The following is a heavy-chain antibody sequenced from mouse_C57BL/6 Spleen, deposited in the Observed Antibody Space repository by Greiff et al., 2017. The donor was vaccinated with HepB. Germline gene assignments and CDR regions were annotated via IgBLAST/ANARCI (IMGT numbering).Heavy chain of an antibody. J-gene: IGHJ4*01. V-gene: IGHV1-18*01. D-gene: IGHD1-1*01. CDR1: GYTFTDYN. Sequence: EVQLQQSGPELVKPGASVKIPCKASGYTFTDYNMDWVKQSHGKSLEWIGDINPNNGGTIYNQKFKGKATLTVDKSSSTAYMELRSLTSEDTAVYYWARGARRSDAMDYWGQGTSVTVSS. CDR3: ARGARRSDAMDY. CDR2: INPNNGGT.